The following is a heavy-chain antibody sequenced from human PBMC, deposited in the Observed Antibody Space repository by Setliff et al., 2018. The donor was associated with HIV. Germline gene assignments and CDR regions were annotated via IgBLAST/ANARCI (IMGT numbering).Heavy chain of an antibody. Sequence: SVKVSCKASGYTFNTYVISWLRQAPGQGLEWMGGIIPILGVANYAQKFQGRVTITTDESTSTAYMELSGLRSEDTAVYFCARDGLLVAGIRFDYWGQGTLVTVS. V-gene: IGHV1-69*10. J-gene: IGHJ4*01. CDR3: ARDGLLVAGIRFDY. CDR1: GYTFNTYV. CDR2: IIPILGVA. D-gene: IGHD6-19*01.